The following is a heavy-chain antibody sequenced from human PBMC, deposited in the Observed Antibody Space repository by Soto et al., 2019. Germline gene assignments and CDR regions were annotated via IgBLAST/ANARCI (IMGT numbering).Heavy chain of an antibody. CDR1: GYSFTTYW. D-gene: IGHD3-22*01. J-gene: IGHJ3*02. CDR3: ARLGYFLGSIDI. CDR2: IDPTASEN. V-gene: IGHV5-10-1*01. Sequence: PGESLKISGNGSGYSFTTYWSSWVRQRPGKGREWMGKIDPTASENTYSTSTEGHVIISADKYIRTAYLQWSSLKDSDTATYYCARLGYFLGSIDIWAQGTMVTVSS.